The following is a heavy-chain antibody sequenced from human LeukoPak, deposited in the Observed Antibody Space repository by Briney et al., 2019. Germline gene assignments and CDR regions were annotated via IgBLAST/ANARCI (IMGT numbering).Heavy chain of an antibody. D-gene: IGHD2-15*01. CDR2: IYYSGYT. J-gene: IGHJ6*02. CDR3: ATSGPGYYYGMDV. CDR1: GGSISSSTYY. V-gene: IGHV4-39*01. Sequence: PSETLSLTCPVSGGSISSSTYYWDWIRQLPGKGLEWIGSIYYSGYTYHNPSLESRVTMSVDTYKNQFSLKLTSVTAADTAVYYCATSGPGYYYGMDVWGQGTTVAVSS.